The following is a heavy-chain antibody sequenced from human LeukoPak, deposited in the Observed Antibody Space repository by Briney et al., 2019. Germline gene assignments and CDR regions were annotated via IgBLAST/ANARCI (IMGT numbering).Heavy chain of an antibody. Sequence: ASVKVSCKASGGTFSSYAISWVRQAPGQGLEWMGWINTDTGNPTYAQGFTGRFVFSLDTSVNTAYLQISSLKAEDTAVYYCARGIGIGVVLMVHGNMDVWGKGTTVTVSS. CDR1: GGTFSSYA. CDR2: INTDTGNP. J-gene: IGHJ6*03. D-gene: IGHD2-8*01. CDR3: ARGIGIGVVLMVHGNMDV. V-gene: IGHV7-4-1*02.